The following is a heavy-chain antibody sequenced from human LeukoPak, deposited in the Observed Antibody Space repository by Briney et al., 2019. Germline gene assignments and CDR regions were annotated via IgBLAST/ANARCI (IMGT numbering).Heavy chain of an antibody. V-gene: IGHV4-34*01. CDR3: ARSIAVFVYFFDY. Sequence: SETLSLTCAVYGGSFSGYYWSWIRQPPGKGPEWIGEISHSGSTNYNPSLKSRLTISVDTSKNQFSLKLSSVTAADTAVYYCARSIAVFVYFFDYWGQGTLVTVSS. J-gene: IGHJ4*02. CDR2: ISHSGST. D-gene: IGHD1-14*01. CDR1: GGSFSGYY.